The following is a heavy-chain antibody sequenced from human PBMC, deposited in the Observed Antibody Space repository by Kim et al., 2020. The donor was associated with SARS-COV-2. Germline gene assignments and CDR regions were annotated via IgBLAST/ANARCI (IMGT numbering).Heavy chain of an antibody. CDR3: ARGWAAYDC. V-gene: IGHV3-7*03. D-gene: IGHD2-15*01. Sequence: GGSLRLSCAASGFTFSSYLMTWVRQAPGKGLEWVANIKQDGSEKHYVDSVKGRFTISRDNAKNSLYLQMNSLRAEDTAVYYCARGWAAYDCWGQGTLVTVSS. CDR2: IKQDGSEK. J-gene: IGHJ4*02. CDR1: GFTFSSYL.